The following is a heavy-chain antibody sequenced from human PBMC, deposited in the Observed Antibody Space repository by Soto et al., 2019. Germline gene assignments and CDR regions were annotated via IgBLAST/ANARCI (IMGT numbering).Heavy chain of an antibody. CDR2: IYHSGST. CDR3: ARWKLSLYVNAFDI. Sequence: SETLSLTCAVSGGSISSSNWWSWVRQPPGKGLEWIGEIYHSGSTNYNPSLKSRVTISVDKSKNQFSLKLSSVTAADTAVYYCARWKLSLYVNAFDIWDQGTMVTVSS. D-gene: IGHD3-16*02. CDR1: GGSISSSNW. J-gene: IGHJ3*02. V-gene: IGHV4-4*02.